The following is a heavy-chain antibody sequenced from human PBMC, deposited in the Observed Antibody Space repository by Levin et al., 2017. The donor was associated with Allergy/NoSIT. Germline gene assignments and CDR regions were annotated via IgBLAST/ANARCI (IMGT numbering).Heavy chain of an antibody. Sequence: SVKVSCKASGGTFSSYAISWVRQAPGQGLEWMGGIIPIFGTANYAQKFQGRVTITADKSTSTAYMELSSLRSEDTAVYYCARGISALVQDPFDYWGQGTLVTVSS. CDR3: ARGISALVQDPFDY. CDR1: GGTFSSYA. CDR2: IIPIFGTA. V-gene: IGHV1-69*06. J-gene: IGHJ4*02. D-gene: IGHD6-13*01.